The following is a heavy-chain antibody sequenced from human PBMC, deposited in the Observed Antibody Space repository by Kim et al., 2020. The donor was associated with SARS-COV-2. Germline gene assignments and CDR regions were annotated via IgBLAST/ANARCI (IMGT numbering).Heavy chain of an antibody. CDR3: ARDTIFGVVITGGWFDP. Sequence: SETLSLTCTVSGGSISSSSYYWGWIRQPPGKGLEWIGSIYYSGSTYYNPSLKSRVTISVDTSKNQFSLKLSSVTAADTAVYYCARDTIFGVVITGGWFDPWGQGTLVTVSS. J-gene: IGHJ5*02. CDR2: IYYSGST. CDR1: GGSISSSSYY. V-gene: IGHV4-39*02. D-gene: IGHD3-3*01.